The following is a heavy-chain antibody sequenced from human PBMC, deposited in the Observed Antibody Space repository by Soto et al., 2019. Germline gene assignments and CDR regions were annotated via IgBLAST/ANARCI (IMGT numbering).Heavy chain of an antibody. CDR3: ARGRGEFDA. Sequence: SETLSLTCAVHGKSFSGYGGPFSGYYWSWIRQTPGKGLEWIGEINHRGGTNYNPSLRSRVTISIDTSKNQLSLNLRSVSAADTAVYYCARGRGEFDAWGQGTPVTVSS. V-gene: IGHV4-34*01. D-gene: IGHD2-21*01. J-gene: IGHJ5*02. CDR1: GGPFSGYY. CDR2: INHRGGT.